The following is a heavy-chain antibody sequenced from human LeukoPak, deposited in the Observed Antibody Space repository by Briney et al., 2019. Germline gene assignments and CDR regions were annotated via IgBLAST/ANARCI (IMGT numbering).Heavy chain of an antibody. D-gene: IGHD4-11*01. V-gene: IGHV3-74*01. CDR3: ARGSDSNYPGY. J-gene: IGHJ4*02. CDR1: GFTFSSYW. Sequence: GGSLRLSCAAFGFTFSSYWMHWVRQAPGKGLVWVSRINSDGSSTSYADSVKGRFTISRDNAKNTLYLQMNSLRAEDTAVYYCARGSDSNYPGYWGQGTLVTVSS. CDR2: INSDGSST.